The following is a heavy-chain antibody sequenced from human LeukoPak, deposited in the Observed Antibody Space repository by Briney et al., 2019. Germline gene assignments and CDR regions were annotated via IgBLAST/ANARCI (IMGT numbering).Heavy chain of an antibody. V-gene: IGHV3-21*01. CDR3: AKPYHLLHYYYYTDV. D-gene: IGHD2-2*01. CDR1: GFTFSSYS. CDR2: ISSSSSYI. Sequence: PGGSLRLSCAASGFTFSSYSMNWVRQAPGKGLEWVSSISSSSSYIYYADSVKGRFTISRDNAKSSLYLQMNSLGAEDTAVYYCAKPYHLLHYYYYTDVWGKGTTVTVSS. J-gene: IGHJ6*03.